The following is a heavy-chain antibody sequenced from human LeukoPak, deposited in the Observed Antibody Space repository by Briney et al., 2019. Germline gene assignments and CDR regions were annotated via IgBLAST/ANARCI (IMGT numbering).Heavy chain of an antibody. CDR2: IWYDGSNK. CDR1: GFTFSSYG. V-gene: IGHV3-33*01. CDR3: ARESELNYYDSSGHFDY. J-gene: IGHJ4*02. Sequence: GGSLRLSCAASGFTFSSYGMHWVRQAPGKGLEWVAVIWYDGSNKYYADSVKGRLTISRDNSKNTLYLQMNSLRAEDTAVYYCARESELNYYDSSGHFDYWGQGTLVTVSS. D-gene: IGHD3-22*01.